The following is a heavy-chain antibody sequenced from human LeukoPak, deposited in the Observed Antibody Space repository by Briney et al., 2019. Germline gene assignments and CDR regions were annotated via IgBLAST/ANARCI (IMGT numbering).Heavy chain of an antibody. D-gene: IGHD1-26*01. CDR3: ARYSGSHYAFDI. CDR2: IYYSGNT. V-gene: IGHV4-39*01. CDR1: GGAISSTSYY. J-gene: IGHJ3*02. Sequence: MPSETLSLTCTVSGGAISSTSYYWSWLRQPPGKGLEWIGNIYYSGNTFYNPPLKSRVTIFVDTSKNQFSLKLSSVTAADTAVYYCARYSGSHYAFDIWGQGTMVTVSS.